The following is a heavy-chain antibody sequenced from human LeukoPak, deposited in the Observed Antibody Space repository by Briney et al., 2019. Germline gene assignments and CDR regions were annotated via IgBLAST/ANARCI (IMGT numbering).Heavy chain of an antibody. J-gene: IGHJ4*02. CDR3: AKTDRSTTIAAAGTVDY. D-gene: IGHD6-13*01. CDR1: GFTFSSYA. CDR2: ISGSGGST. Sequence: GGSLRLSCAASGFTFSSYAMSWVRQAPGKGLEWVSSISGSGGSTYYADSVKGRFTISRDNSKNTLYLQMNSLGAEDTAVYYCAKTDRSTTIAAAGTVDYWGQGTLVTVSS. V-gene: IGHV3-23*01.